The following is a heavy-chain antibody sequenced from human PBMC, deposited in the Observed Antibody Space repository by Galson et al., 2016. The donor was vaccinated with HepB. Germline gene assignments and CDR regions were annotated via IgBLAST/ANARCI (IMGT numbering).Heavy chain of an antibody. CDR2: IYSGGST. CDR3: ASMTGTTPGGY. Sequence: SLRLSCAASAFTFSSFSMNWVRQAPGKGLEWVSLIYSGGSTYYADSVKGRFTISRDNSKNTLYLQMNSLRAEDTAVYYCASMTGTTPGGYWGQGTLVTVSS. V-gene: IGHV3-53*01. CDR1: AFTFSSFS. D-gene: IGHD1-20*01. J-gene: IGHJ4*02.